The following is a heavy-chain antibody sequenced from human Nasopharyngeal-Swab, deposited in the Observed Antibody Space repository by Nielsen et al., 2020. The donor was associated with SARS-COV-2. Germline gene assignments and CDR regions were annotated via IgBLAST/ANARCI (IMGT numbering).Heavy chain of an antibody. CDR3: ARGPNSSGWYGNWYFDL. J-gene: IGHJ2*01. Sequence: SETLSLTCAVYGGSFSGYYWSWIRQPTGKGLEWIGEINHSGSTNYNPSLKSRVTISVDTSKNQFSLKLSSVTAADTAVYYCARGPNSSGWYGNWYFDLWGRGTLVTVSS. CDR1: GGSFSGYY. CDR2: INHSGST. V-gene: IGHV4-34*01. D-gene: IGHD6-19*01.